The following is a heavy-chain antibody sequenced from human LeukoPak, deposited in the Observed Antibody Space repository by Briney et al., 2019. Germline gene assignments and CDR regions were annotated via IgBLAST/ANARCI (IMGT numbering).Heavy chain of an antibody. D-gene: IGHD3-22*01. CDR3: ARDHGYYDSSGSWVRGTFDI. CDR2: ISPSGGST. Sequence: ASVKVSCKASGHTFTSYYMHWVRQAPGQGLEWMGIISPSGGSTSYAQKFQGRVTMTRDMSTSTVYMELSSLRSEDTAVYYCARDHGYYDSSGSWVRGTFDIWGQGTMVTVSS. CDR1: GHTFTSYY. J-gene: IGHJ3*02. V-gene: IGHV1-46*01.